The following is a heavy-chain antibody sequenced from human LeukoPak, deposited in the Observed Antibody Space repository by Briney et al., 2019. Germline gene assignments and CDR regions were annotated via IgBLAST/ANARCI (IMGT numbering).Heavy chain of an antibody. CDR3: ARIPDYYYDSSGYVA. D-gene: IGHD3-22*01. Sequence: GGSLRLSCAASEFTFSSYEMNWVRQAPGKGLEWVSYISGSGNAIYYADSVKGRFAISRDNAKNSLYLQMNSLRAEDTAVYYCARIPDYYYDSSGYVAWGQGTLVTVSS. J-gene: IGHJ5*02. V-gene: IGHV3-48*03. CDR2: ISGSGNAI. CDR1: EFTFSSYE.